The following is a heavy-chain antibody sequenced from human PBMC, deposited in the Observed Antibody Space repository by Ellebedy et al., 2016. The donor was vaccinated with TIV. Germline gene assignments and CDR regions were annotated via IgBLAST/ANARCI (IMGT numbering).Heavy chain of an antibody. V-gene: IGHV4-39*07. Sequence: MPGGSLRLSCTVSGGSISSSSYYWGWIRQPPGKGLEWIGSIYYSGSTYYNPSLKSRVTISVDTSKNQFSLKLSSVTAADTAVYYCARGSMVRGIIIPFDYWGPGTLVTVSS. J-gene: IGHJ4*02. CDR3: ARGSMVRGIIIPFDY. CDR1: GGSISSSSYY. CDR2: IYYSGST. D-gene: IGHD3-10*01.